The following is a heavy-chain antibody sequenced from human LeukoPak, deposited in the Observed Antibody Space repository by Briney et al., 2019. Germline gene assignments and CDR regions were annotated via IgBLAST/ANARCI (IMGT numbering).Heavy chain of an antibody. D-gene: IGHD5-12*01. CDR1: RFTFSNYW. J-gene: IGHJ4*02. V-gene: IGHV3-7*01. Sequence: GGSLRLSCAASRFTFSNYWMSWVRQAPGKGLEWVAHINQDGSEEHYMDSVKARFIISRDNAKNSLSLQMDSLRAEDTAVYYCVRDGGVSGYDLLDYWGQGTLVTVSS. CDR2: INQDGSEE. CDR3: VRDGGVSGYDLLDY.